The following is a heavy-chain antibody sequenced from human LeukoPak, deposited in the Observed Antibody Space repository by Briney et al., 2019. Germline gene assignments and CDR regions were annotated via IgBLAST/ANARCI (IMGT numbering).Heavy chain of an antibody. Sequence: KPSETLSLTCTVSGGSISSYYWSWIRQPAGKGLEWIGRIYTSGSTNYNPSLKSRVTMSVDTSKNQFSLKLSSVTAADTAVYCCAREEDCSGGSCYVVYWGQGTLVTVSS. CDR2: IYTSGST. J-gene: IGHJ4*02. CDR1: GGSISSYY. D-gene: IGHD2-15*01. CDR3: AREEDCSGGSCYVVY. V-gene: IGHV4-4*07.